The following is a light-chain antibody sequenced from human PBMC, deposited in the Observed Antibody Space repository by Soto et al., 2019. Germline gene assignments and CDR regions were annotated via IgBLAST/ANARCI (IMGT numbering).Light chain of an antibody. V-gene: IGKV3-20*01. CDR3: QQSQSSPRT. J-gene: IGKJ1*01. Sequence: EIVLTQSPGTLSLSPGESATLSCRASQSVTSSYLAWYQQKPGQAPRLLIYGASRRATGFPDRFSGSGSGTDFTLTLSRLEPEDFAVYFCQQSQSSPRTFGQGTKVEI. CDR1: QSVTSSY. CDR2: GAS.